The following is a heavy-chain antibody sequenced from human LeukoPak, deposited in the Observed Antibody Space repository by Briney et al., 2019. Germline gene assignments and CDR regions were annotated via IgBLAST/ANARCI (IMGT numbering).Heavy chain of an antibody. D-gene: IGHD2/OR15-2a*01. J-gene: IGHJ4*02. CDR1: GFTFSGSA. Sequence: GGSLRLSCAASGFTFSGSAMHWVRQASGKGLEWVGRIRSKANSYATAYAASAKGRFTISRDDSKNTAYLQMNSLKTEDTAVYYCTRHGDFHIVDYWGQGTLVTVSS. CDR3: TRHGDFHIVDY. V-gene: IGHV3-73*01. CDR2: IRSKANSYAT.